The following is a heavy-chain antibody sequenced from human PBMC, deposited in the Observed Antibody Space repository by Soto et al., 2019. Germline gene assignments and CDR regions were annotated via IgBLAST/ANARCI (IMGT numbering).Heavy chain of an antibody. Sequence: GGSLRLSCAASGFTFSSYGMHWVRQAPGKGLEWVAVIWYDGSNKYYVDSVKGRFTISRDNSKNTLYLQMNSLRAEDTAVYYCAKDRREQQLVRTGNYYFDYWGQGTLVTVSS. CDR1: GFTFSSYG. J-gene: IGHJ4*02. D-gene: IGHD6-13*01. CDR2: IWYDGSNK. V-gene: IGHV3-33*06. CDR3: AKDRREQQLVRTGNYYFDY.